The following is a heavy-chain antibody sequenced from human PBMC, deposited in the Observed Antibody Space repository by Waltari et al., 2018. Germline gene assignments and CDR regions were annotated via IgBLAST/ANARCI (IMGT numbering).Heavy chain of an antibody. D-gene: IGHD3-22*01. CDR1: GFTFSSYG. V-gene: IGHV3-33*06. J-gene: IGHJ4*02. CDR3: AKSWDLITMIIDY. CDR2: IWYDGSNK. Sequence: QVQLVESGGGVVQPGRSLRLSCAASGFTFSSYGMHWVRQAPGKGLEWVAVIWYDGSNKYYADSVKGRFTISRDNSKNTLYLQMNSLRAEDTAVYYCAKSWDLITMIIDYWGQGTLVTVSS.